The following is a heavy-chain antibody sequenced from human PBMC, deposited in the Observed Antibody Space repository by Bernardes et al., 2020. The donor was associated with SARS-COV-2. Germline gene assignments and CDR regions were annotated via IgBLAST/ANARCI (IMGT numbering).Heavy chain of an antibody. CDR2: INYRGSS. D-gene: IGHD5-12*01. V-gene: IGHV4-59*01. Sequence: SATLPLTCSVSGGSIRSSYWNWIRQPPGKGLEWIGYINYRGSSYYNPSLESRVTISVDTSKKPFSLRLSSVTAADTAVYYCARGTWLQATDHYFDYWGQGTLVTVSS. J-gene: IGHJ4*02. CDR3: ARGTWLQATDHYFDY. CDR1: GGSIRSSY.